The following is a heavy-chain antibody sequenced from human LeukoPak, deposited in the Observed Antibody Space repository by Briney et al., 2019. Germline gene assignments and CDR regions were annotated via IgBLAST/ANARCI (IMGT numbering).Heavy chain of an antibody. CDR2: INTNGRTK. D-gene: IGHD1-1*01. J-gene: IGHJ4*02. V-gene: IGHV3-48*03. CDR3: AGDQNWSPDW. CDR1: GFTFSSYE. Sequence: GGSLRLSCATSGFTFSSYEMNRVRLAPGKGLEWLSYINTNGRTKSYSDSVRGRFTISRDNAKNSLYLQMSSLRAEDTAVYYCAGDQNWSPDWWGQGTLVTVSS.